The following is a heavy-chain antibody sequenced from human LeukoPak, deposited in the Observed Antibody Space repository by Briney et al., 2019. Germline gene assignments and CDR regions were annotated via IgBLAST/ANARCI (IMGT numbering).Heavy chain of an antibody. CDR2: ISSSSSYT. CDR1: EFTFSRFA. Sequence: GGSLRLSCAASEFTFSRFAMNWVRQAPGKGLEWVSYISSSSSYTNYADSVKGRFTISRDNAKNSLYLQMNSLRAEDTAVYYCARESDSSGYYYFDYWGQGTLVTVSS. J-gene: IGHJ4*02. V-gene: IGHV3-21*05. D-gene: IGHD3-22*01. CDR3: ARESDSSGYYYFDY.